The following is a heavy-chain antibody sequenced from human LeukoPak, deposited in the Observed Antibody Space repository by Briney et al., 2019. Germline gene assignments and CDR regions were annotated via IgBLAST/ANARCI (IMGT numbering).Heavy chain of an antibody. Sequence: GVLSLSCAASGFPFSSYSMNWVRQAPGKGLEWVSSVSSSSSYIYYANSVKGRFTISRDNAKTSLYLQMNSLGVEDTAVYYCARWDRFHGVWGQGTLVTVSS. J-gene: IGHJ4*02. CDR1: GFPFSSYS. V-gene: IGHV3-21*01. CDR2: VSSSSSYI. D-gene: IGHD1-14*01. CDR3: ARWDRFHGV.